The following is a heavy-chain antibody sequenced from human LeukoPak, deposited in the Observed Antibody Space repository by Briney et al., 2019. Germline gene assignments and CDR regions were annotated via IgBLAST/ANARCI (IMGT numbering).Heavy chain of an antibody. V-gene: IGHV1-24*01. J-gene: IGHJ3*02. Sequence: ASVKVSCKVSGYTLTELSMHWVRQAPGKGLEWMGGFDPEDGETIYAQKFQGRVTMTEDTSTDTAYMELSSLRSEDTAVYYCAVLVGATFAFDIWGQGTMVTVSS. CDR2: FDPEDGET. CDR1: GYTLTELS. CDR3: AVLVGATFAFDI. D-gene: IGHD1-26*01.